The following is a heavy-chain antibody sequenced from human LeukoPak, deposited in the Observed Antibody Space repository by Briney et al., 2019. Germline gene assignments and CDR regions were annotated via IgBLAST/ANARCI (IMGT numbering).Heavy chain of an antibody. J-gene: IGHJ4*02. CDR3: ARHYYGSGSYSYYFDY. CDR2: IYYSGST. V-gene: IGHV4-59*08. CDR1: GGSISGYY. D-gene: IGHD3-10*01. Sequence: PSETLSLTCTVSGGSISGYYWSWIRQPPGKGLEWIGYIYYSGSTNYNPSLKSRVTISVNTSKNQFSLKLTSVTAADTAVYYCARHYYGSGSYSYYFDYWGQGTLVTVSS.